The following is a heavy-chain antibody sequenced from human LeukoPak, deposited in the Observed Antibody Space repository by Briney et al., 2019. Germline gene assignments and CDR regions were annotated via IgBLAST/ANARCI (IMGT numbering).Heavy chain of an antibody. Sequence: PGGSLRLSCAASGFTLSDYYMRWVRQAAGRGVEWIAYISSSGNNMYYADSVKGGFTISRDNAKNSLYLQMNSLRAEDTAVYSCVRDRAPSITAIYYYYMDVWGKGTTVTVSS. D-gene: IGHD1-20*01. CDR1: GFTLSDYY. CDR2: ISSSGNNM. J-gene: IGHJ6*03. V-gene: IGHV3-11*01. CDR3: VRDRAPSITAIYYYYMDV.